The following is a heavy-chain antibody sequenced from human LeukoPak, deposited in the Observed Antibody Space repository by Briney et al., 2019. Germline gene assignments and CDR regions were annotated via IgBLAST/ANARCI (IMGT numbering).Heavy chain of an antibody. J-gene: IGHJ5*02. CDR3: ARGTSITIFGSNWFDP. Sequence: SQTLSLTCTVSGGSISSGGYYWSWIRQHPGKDLDGISYIYCSGNTYLNPSLKSRVTISVDKSKNQFSLKLSSVTAADTAVYYGARGTSITIFGSNWFDPWGQGTLVTVSS. D-gene: IGHD3-3*01. CDR2: IYCSGNT. V-gene: IGHV4-31*03. CDR1: GGSISSGGYY.